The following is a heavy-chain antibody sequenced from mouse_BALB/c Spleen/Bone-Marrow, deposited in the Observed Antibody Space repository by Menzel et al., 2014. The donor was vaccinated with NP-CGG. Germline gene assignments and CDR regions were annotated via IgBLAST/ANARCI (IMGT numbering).Heavy chain of an antibody. J-gene: IGHJ4*01. Sequence: GSELVRPGASVKLSCKASGYTFTSYWMHWVKQRPGQGLEWIGNIYPGSGSTNYDEKFKSKATLTVDTSSSTAYMQLSSLTSEDSAVYYCTREVRRYAMNYWGQGTSVTVSS. D-gene: IGHD2-14*01. CDR1: GYTFTSYW. CDR2: IYPGSGST. CDR3: TREVRRYAMNY. V-gene: IGHV1S22*01.